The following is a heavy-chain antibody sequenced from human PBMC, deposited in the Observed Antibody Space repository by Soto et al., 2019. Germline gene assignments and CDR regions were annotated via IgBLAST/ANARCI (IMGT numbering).Heavy chain of an antibody. CDR1: GYTFTSYY. V-gene: IGHV1-46*01. CDR2: INPDGGGT. J-gene: IGHJ6*02. Sequence: QVQLVQSGAEVKKPGASVKVSCKASGYTFTSYYMHWVRLAPGQGLEWMGIINPDGGGTSYAQQFQGRVIMTRDPSTSTVYMEMSSLRSADTAVYYCAVGGNYFSMDVWGQGTTATVSS. CDR3: AVGGNYFSMDV.